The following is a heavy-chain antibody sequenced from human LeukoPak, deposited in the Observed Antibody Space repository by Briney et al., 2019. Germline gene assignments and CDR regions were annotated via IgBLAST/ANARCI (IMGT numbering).Heavy chain of an antibody. Sequence: PSEALSLTCAVYGGSFSGYYWSWIRQPPGKGLEWIGETNHSGSTNYNPSLKSRVSMSVDTSKNQFSLKLTSVTAADTAVYYCARGGKATVVTMWGQGILVTVSS. CDR1: GGSFSGYY. V-gene: IGHV4-34*01. J-gene: IGHJ4*02. CDR2: TNHSGST. D-gene: IGHD4-23*01. CDR3: ARGGKATVVTM.